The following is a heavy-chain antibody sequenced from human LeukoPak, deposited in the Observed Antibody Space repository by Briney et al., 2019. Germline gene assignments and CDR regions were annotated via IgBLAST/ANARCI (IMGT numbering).Heavy chain of an antibody. V-gene: IGHV1-18*01. CDR2: ISAYNGNT. CDR1: GYTFTSYG. J-gene: IGHJ4*02. CDR3: AAIYCSGGSCSRTLDY. D-gene: IGHD2-15*01. Sequence: GASVKVSCKASGYTFTSYGISWVRQAPGQGLEWMGWISAYNGNTNYAQKLQGRVTMTTDTSTSTAYMELRSLRSDDTAVYYCAAIYCSGGSCSRTLDYWGQGTLVTVSS.